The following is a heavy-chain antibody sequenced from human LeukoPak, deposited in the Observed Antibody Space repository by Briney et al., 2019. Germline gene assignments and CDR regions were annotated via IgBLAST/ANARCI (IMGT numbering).Heavy chain of an antibody. CDR1: GFTFNSYA. V-gene: IGHV3-30-3*01. Sequence: PGGSLRLSCAASGFTFNSYAMHWVRQAPGKGLEWVAVISYDGSNKYYADSVKGRFTISRDNSKNTLYLQMNSLRAEDTAVYYCARAVLRSLFDPWGQGTLVTVSS. CDR3: ARAVLRSLFDP. D-gene: IGHD3-3*01. J-gene: IGHJ5*02. CDR2: ISYDGSNK.